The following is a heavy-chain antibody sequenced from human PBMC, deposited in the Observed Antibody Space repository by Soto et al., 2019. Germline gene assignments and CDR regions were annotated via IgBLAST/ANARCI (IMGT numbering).Heavy chain of an antibody. CDR2: ISGDSTYV. V-gene: IGHV3-21*01. CDR3: ARSPVGVAYDY. Sequence: EVQLVESGGGLVKPGGSLRLSCAASGFTFSSYSMNWVRQAPGKGLEWVSSISGDSTYVFDADSVKGLLTISRDNAKNALYLEMNSLRDEDTAVYYCARSPVGVAYDYWGQGTLVTVSS. CDR1: GFTFSSYS. J-gene: IGHJ4*02. D-gene: IGHD3-16*01.